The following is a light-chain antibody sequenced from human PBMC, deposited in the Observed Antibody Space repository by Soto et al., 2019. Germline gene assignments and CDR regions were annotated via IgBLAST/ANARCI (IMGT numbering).Light chain of an antibody. Sequence: DIVMTQSPLSLPVTPGEPASISCRSSQSLLHSNGYNYLDWYLQKPGQSPQLLIYLGSNRASGVPDRVSGSGSGTDFTLKISRVEAEDVGVYYCMQALQTTWLTFGGGTKVEIK. J-gene: IGKJ4*01. CDR1: QSLLHSNGYNY. CDR2: LGS. CDR3: MQALQTTWLT. V-gene: IGKV2-28*01.